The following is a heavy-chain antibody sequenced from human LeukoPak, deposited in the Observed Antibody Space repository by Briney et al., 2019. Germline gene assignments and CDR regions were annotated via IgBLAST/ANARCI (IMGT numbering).Heavy chain of an antibody. CDR3: ASHCSCTSCRGAFDI. D-gene: IGHD2-2*01. J-gene: IGHJ3*02. Sequence: SETLSLTCTVSGGSISSDYCSWIRQPPEKGQEWIGNIYYSGSTNYNPSLKSRLTISVDTSKNPFSLKLSSLTAADTAVYYCASHCSCTSCRGAFDIWGQGTTVTVSS. CDR1: GGSISSDY. V-gene: IGHV4-59*01. CDR2: IYYSGST.